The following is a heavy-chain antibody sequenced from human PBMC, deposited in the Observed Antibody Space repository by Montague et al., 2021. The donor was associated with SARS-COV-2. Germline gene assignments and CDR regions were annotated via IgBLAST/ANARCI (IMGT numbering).Heavy chain of an antibody. Sequence: PALVKPTQTLTLTCTFSGFSLSTSGVGVGWIRQPPGKALEWLALXXWDDDKRYSPSLKSRLTITKDTSKNQVVLTVTNMDPVDTATYYCAHSGVGYFYYGMDVWGQGTTVTVSS. J-gene: IGHJ6*02. D-gene: IGHD3-3*01. CDR1: GFSLSTSGVG. CDR3: AHSGVGYFYYGMDV. V-gene: IGHV2-5*02. CDR2: XXWDDDK.